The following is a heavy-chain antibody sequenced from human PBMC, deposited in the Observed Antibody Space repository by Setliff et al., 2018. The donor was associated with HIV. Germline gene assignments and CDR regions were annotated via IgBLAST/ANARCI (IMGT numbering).Heavy chain of an antibody. Sequence: SETLSLTCSVSGGSISSYYWSWIRQPPGKGLEWIGHIYYSGTTNNNPSLKSRGTISVDTSKDQFSLKLSSVTAADTAVYYCARGDANWGSLDYWGQGTLVTVSS. CDR3: ARGDANWGSLDY. V-gene: IGHV4-59*01. CDR2: IYYSGTT. J-gene: IGHJ4*02. D-gene: IGHD7-27*01. CDR1: GGSISSYY.